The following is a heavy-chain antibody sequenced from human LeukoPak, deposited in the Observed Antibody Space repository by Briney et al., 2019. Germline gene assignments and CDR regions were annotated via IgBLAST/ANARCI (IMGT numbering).Heavy chain of an antibody. V-gene: IGHV1-2*02. CDR1: GYTFIAYY. CDR3: AGQKDPRPIDY. J-gene: IGHJ4*02. CDR2: INPSSGGT. Sequence: GASVKVSCRASGYTFIAYYMHWVRQAPGQGLEWMGWINPSSGGTNYAQKFQGRVTMTRDTSISTAYMELRELRSDDTAVYYCAGQKDPRPIDYWGQGTLITVSS.